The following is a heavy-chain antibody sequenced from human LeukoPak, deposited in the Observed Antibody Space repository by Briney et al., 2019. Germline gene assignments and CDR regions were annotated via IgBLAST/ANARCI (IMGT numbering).Heavy chain of an antibody. CDR2: IYDSGNE. J-gene: IGHJ6*03. CDR3: ARQISDYYYYYMDV. Sequence: PSETLSLTCTVSGGSISTSAFYWGWIRQPPGKGLGWIGSIYDSGNEFYNPSLKSRVTISADTSKNQFSLKLNSVTAADTAMYYCARQISDYYYYYMDVWGEGITVTVSS. D-gene: IGHD2/OR15-2a*01. CDR1: GGSISTSAFY. V-gene: IGHV4-39*01.